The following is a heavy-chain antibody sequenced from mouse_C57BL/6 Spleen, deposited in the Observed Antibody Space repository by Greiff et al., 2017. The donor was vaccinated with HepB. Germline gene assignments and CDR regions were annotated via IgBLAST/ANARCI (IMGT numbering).Heavy chain of an antibody. CDR2: ISSGSSTI. CDR3: ARHLPSYGNYGSYAMDY. D-gene: IGHD2-10*02. CDR1: GFTFSDYG. V-gene: IGHV5-17*01. J-gene: IGHJ4*01. Sequence: DVHLVESGGGLVKPGGSLKLSCAASGFTFSDYGMHWVRQAPEKGLEWVAYISSGSSTIYYADTVKGRFTISRDNAKNTLFLQMTSLRSEDTAMYYCARHLPSYGNYGSYAMDYWGQGTSVTVSS.